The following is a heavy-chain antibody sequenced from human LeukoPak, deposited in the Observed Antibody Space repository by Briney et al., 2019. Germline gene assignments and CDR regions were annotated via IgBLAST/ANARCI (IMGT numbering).Heavy chain of an antibody. V-gene: IGHV1-2*02. CDR1: VYTFTGYY. D-gene: IGHD3-9*01. CDR3: ARDEEEARYYDILTGYREYNWFYP. J-gene: IGHJ5*02. Sequence: ASVKVSCKASVYTFTGYYMHWVRQAHGQGLEWMGWINPNSGGTNYAQKFQGRVTMTRDTSISTAYMELSRLRSDDAAVYYCARDEEEARYYDILTGYREYNWFYPWGKGTLVTVS. CDR2: INPNSGGT.